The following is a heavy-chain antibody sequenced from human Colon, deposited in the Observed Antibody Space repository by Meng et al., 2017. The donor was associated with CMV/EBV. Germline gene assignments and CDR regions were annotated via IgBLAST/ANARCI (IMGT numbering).Heavy chain of an antibody. J-gene: IGHJ4*02. CDR3: GRDHWGSPGL. CDR2: IKEDGSAT. Sequence: GGSLRLSCAASGFIFSAHWMSWLRQAPGKGLEWVANIKEDGSATYYVDSVKGRFTISRDNAKSSLYLQINSLTVEDTAVYYCGRDHWGSPGLWGQGTLVTVS. D-gene: IGHD3-16*01. V-gene: IGHV3-7*01. CDR1: GFIFSAHW.